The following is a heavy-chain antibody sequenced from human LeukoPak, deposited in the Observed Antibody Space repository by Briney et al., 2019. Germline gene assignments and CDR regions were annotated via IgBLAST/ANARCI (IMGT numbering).Heavy chain of an antibody. Sequence: GGSLRLSCAASVFTFSSYSMNWVRQAPGKGLEWVSSISSSSYIYYADSVKGRFTISRDNAKNSLYLQMNSLRAEDTAVYYCARAHSSGWEINWFDPWGQGTLVTVSS. CDR3: ARAHSSGWEINWFDP. CDR1: VFTFSSYS. D-gene: IGHD6-19*01. J-gene: IGHJ5*02. V-gene: IGHV3-21*01. CDR2: ISSSSYI.